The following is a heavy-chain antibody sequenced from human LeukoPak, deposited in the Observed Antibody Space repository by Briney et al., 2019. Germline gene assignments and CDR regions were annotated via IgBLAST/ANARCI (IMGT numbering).Heavy chain of an antibody. V-gene: IGHV3-11*04. CDR2: ISRSGSTK. CDR3: ARDVGDTWIQLGYDY. J-gene: IGHJ4*02. CDR1: GFTFSDYN. D-gene: IGHD5-18*01. Sequence: SGGSLRLSCAASGFTFSDYNMRWIRQAPGKGLEWVSSISRSGSTKYYADSVKGRFTISRDNAKNSLYLQMNSLRAEDTAVYYCARDVGDTWIQLGYDYWGQGTLVTVSS.